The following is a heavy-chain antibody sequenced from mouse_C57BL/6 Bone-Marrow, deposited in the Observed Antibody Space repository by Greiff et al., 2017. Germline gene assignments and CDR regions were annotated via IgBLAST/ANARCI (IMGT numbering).Heavy chain of an antibody. J-gene: IGHJ4*01. D-gene: IGHD1-1*01. CDR2: INPNTGGT. CDR1: GYTFTDYY. Sequence: EVQLQQSGPELVKPGASVKISCKASGYTFTDYYMNWVKQSPGKSLEWIGDINPNTGGTSYNQKFKGKATLTVDKSSSTAYMELRSLTSEDSAVXYCARYYYGSSYYAMDYWGQGTSVTVSS. CDR3: ARYYYGSSYYAMDY. V-gene: IGHV1-26*01.